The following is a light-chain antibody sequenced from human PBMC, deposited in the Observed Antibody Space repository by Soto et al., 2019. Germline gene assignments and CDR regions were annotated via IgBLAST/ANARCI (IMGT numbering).Light chain of an antibody. V-gene: IGLV2-14*01. J-gene: IGLJ1*01. CDR3: SSYTNSSTPSYV. Sequence: QSVLTQPASVSGSPGQSITVSCSGTSSDVAFYNVVSWYQQHPGKAPKLMIYDVTTRPSGVSSRFFGSKSGNTASLTISGLQAEDEADEYCSSYTNSSTPSYVFGTGTKLTVL. CDR2: DVT. CDR1: SSDVAFYNV.